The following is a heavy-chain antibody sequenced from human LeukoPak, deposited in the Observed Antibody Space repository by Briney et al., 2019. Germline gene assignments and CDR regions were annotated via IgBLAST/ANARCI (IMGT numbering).Heavy chain of an antibody. Sequence: GSLRLSCAASGFTFSTNCMTWVRQAPDKGLEWVSTIYSVGATYYADSVVSRFTISTHNSSNTLYLQMTSLRAEDTAVYYCARVDTVMAYYFDLWGQGTLVTVSS. V-gene: IGHV3-53*04. CDR1: GFTFSTNC. CDR2: IYSVGAT. J-gene: IGHJ4*02. CDR3: ARVDTVMAYYFDL. D-gene: IGHD5-18*01.